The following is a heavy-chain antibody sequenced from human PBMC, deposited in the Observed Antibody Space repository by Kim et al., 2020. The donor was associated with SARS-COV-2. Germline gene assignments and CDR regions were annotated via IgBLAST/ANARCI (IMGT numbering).Heavy chain of an antibody. Sequence: KYYVASENGRFTISRDKGRNALDLQMNSLRAEDTAVYYCARDMDPTTADYWGQGTLVTVS. V-gene: IGHV3-7*03. J-gene: IGHJ4*02. CDR2: K. CDR3: ARDMDPTTADY. D-gene: IGHD4-17*01.